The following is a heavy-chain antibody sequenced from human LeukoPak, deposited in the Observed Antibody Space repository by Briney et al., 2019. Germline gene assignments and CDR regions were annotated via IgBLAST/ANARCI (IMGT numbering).Heavy chain of an antibody. J-gene: IGHJ3*02. CDR3: ARGSFYDSGGYHDAFDI. CDR1: GYTFTGNY. D-gene: IGHD3-22*01. CDR2: MNPDSGVT. V-gene: IGHV1-2*02. Sequence: GASVKVSCKASGYTFTGNYMHWVRQAPGQGPEWMGWMNPDSGVTDYSQRFQGRVTMTRDTSISTGYMELSRLRSDDTAVYYCARGSFYDSGGYHDAFDIWGQGTVVIVSS.